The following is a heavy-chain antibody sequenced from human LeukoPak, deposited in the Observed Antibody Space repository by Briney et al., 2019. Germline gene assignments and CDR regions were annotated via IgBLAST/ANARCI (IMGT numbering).Heavy chain of an antibody. CDR2: IYHSGST. CDR3: ASSRGVLLWFGELLKGDQWFDP. J-gene: IGHJ5*02. D-gene: IGHD3-10*01. CDR1: GGSISSSNW. V-gene: IGHV4-4*02. Sequence: SETLSLTCAVSGGSISSSNWWSWVRQPPGKGLEWIGEIYHSGSTNYNPSLKSRVTISVDKSKNQFSLRLSSVTAADTAVYYCASSRGVLLWFGELLKGDQWFDPWGQGTLVTVSS.